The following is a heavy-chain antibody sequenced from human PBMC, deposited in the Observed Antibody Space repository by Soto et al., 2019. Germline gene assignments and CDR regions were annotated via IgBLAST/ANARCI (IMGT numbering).Heavy chain of an antibody. CDR1: GFTFDDYA. CDR3: ATLVSGYDWYFDY. D-gene: IGHD5-12*01. Sequence: EVQLVESGGGLVQPGRSLRLSCAASGFTFDDYAMHWVRQAPGKGLEWVSGISWNSGSIGYADSVKGRFTISRDNAKNSLYLQMNSLRAEDTALYYCATLVSGYDWYFDYWGQGTLVTVSS. CDR2: ISWNSGSI. V-gene: IGHV3-9*01. J-gene: IGHJ4*02.